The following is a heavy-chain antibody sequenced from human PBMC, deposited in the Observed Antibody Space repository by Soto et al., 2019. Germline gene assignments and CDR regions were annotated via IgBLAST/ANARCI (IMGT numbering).Heavy chain of an antibody. D-gene: IGHD2-2*01. CDR3: ARMCSQLYYYYGMDV. CDR2: ISSSSSYI. V-gene: IGHV3-21*01. CDR1: GFTFSSYS. Sequence: EVQLVESGGGLVKPGGSLRLSCAASGFTFSSYSMNWVRQAPGKGLEWVSSISSSSSYIYYADSVKGRFTISRDNAKNSLYLQTNSRRAEDTAVYYCARMCSQLYYYYGMDVWAQGTTVTVSS. J-gene: IGHJ6*02.